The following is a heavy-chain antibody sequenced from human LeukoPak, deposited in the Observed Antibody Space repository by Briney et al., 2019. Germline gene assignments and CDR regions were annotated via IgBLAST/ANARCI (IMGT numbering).Heavy chain of an antibody. CDR3: ARDHRDGYKGRFDY. Sequence: ASVKVSCKASGYAFTGYYMHWVRQAPGQGLEWMGWISAYNGNTNYAQKLQGRVTMTTDTSTSTAYMELRSLRSDDTAVYYCARDHRDGYKGRFDYWGQGTLVTVSS. D-gene: IGHD5-12*01. V-gene: IGHV1-18*04. J-gene: IGHJ4*02. CDR2: ISAYNGNT. CDR1: GYAFTGYY.